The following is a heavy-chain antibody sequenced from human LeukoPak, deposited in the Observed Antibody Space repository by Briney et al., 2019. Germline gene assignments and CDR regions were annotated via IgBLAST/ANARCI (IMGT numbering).Heavy chain of an antibody. J-gene: IGHJ3*02. CDR3: AKELQGDFWSGSNGYAFDI. CDR1: GFTFSSYA. CDR2: ISGSGGST. Sequence: PGGSLRFSCAASGFTFSSYAMSWVRQAPGKGLEWVSSISGSGGSTYYADSVKGRFTISRGNSKNTLYLQINSQRAEDPAVYYCAKELQGDFWSGSNGYAFDIWGQGTMVTVSS. V-gene: IGHV3-23*01. D-gene: IGHD3-3*01.